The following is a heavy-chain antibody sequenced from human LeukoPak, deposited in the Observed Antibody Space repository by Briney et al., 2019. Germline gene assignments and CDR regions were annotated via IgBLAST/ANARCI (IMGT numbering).Heavy chain of an antibody. CDR1: GFTFSGCA. V-gene: IGHV1-58*02. J-gene: IGHJ4*02. Sequence: GASVKVSCKASGFTFSGCAMQWLRQARGQRLEWIGWIVVGTGKKDYAQRFQERVTITTDMTTSTAYMELSSLRSEDTAVYYCAAGVGYTYGLSLGATALISDIWGQGPLVTVSS. CDR2: IVVGTGKK. D-gene: IGHD5-18*01. CDR3: AAGVGYTYGLSLGATALISDI.